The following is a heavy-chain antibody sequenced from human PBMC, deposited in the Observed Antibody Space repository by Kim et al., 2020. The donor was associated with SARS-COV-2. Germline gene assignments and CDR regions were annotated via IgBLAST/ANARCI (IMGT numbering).Heavy chain of an antibody. CDR3: AREGLRYEWDV. D-gene: IGHD3-9*01. Sequence: GGSLRLSCAASGFTFSSYWMHWVRQAPGKGLVWVSRINSDGSSTSYADSVKGRFTISRDNAKNTLYLQMNSLRAEDTAVYYCAREGLRYEWDVWGQGTTVTVSS. CDR1: GFTFSSYW. V-gene: IGHV3-74*01. CDR2: INSDGSST. J-gene: IGHJ6*02.